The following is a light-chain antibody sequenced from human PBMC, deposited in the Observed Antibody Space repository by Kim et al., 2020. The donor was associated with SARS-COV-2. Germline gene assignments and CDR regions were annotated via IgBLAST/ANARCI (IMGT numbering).Light chain of an antibody. CDR2: DAS. CDR1: QSISSL. Sequence: GDRVTITCRASQSISSLLAWYQQTPGKAPKLLIYDASSLESGVPSRFSGSGSGTEFTLTISSLQPDDFATYYCQQYNSYSLTFGQGTKV. CDR3: QQYNSYSLT. V-gene: IGKV1-5*01. J-gene: IGKJ1*01.